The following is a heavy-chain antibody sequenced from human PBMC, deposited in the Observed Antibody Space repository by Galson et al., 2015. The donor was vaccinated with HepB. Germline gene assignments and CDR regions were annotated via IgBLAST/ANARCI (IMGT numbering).Heavy chain of an antibody. CDR3: ALNYGDFTAVDP. Sequence: SCAASGFTFSSYGMHWVRQAPGQGLEWMGRINPNSGGTNYAQKFQGRVTMTRDTSISTAYMELSRLRSDDTAVYYCALNYGDFTAVDPWGQGTLVTVSS. CDR1: GFTFSSYG. J-gene: IGHJ5*02. CDR2: INPNSGGT. V-gene: IGHV1-2*06. D-gene: IGHD4-17*01.